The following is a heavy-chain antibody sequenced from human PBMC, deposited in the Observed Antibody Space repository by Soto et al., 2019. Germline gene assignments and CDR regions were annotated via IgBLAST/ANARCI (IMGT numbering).Heavy chain of an antibody. CDR3: VKGSEVARQELDY. J-gene: IGHJ4*02. CDR2: ISFDGSDK. V-gene: IGHV3-30*18. D-gene: IGHD2-15*01. CDR1: GFSFSNCG. Sequence: QVQLVESGGGVVQPGRSLRLSYAASGFSFSNCGMHWVRQAPGKGLEWVAAISFDGSDKYYLESVKGRFTISRDNSKNTLFLQTNSLRVEDTAVYYCVKGSEVARQELDYWGQGTLVTVSS.